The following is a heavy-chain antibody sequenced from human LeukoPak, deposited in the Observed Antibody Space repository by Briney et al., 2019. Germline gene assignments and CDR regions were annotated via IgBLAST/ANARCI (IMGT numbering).Heavy chain of an antibody. J-gene: IGHJ3*02. CDR1: GFTFNDHY. V-gene: IGHV3-64D*09. CDR3: VKDEDAFDI. CDR2: ISSNGGST. Sequence: GGSLRLSCAASGFTFNDHYMHWVRQAPGKGLEYVSAISSNGGSTYYADSVKGRFTISRDNSKNTLYLQMSSLRAEDTAVYYCVKDEDAFDIRGQGTMVTVSS.